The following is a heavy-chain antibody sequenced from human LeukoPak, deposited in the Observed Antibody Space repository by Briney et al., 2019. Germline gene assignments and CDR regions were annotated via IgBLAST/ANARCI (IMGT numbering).Heavy chain of an antibody. D-gene: IGHD1-26*01. Sequence: VKPSETLSLTCTVSGGSISSSSYYWGWIRQPPGKGLEWIGSIYYSGSTYYNPSLKSRVTISVDTSKNQFSLKLSSVTAADTAVYYCASHSGSYYNWFDPWGQGTLVTVSS. CDR2: IYYSGST. V-gene: IGHV4-39*01. CDR3: ASHSGSYYNWFDP. CDR1: GGSISSSSYY. J-gene: IGHJ5*02.